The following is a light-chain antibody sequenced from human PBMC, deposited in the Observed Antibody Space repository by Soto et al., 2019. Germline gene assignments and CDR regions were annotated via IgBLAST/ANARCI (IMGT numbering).Light chain of an antibody. Sequence: TQPAPVFGSPGQSITISGTGTSSDVGGYNFVSWCQQHPGKAPKLMIYEVSNRPSGVSNRLSGSKSGNTASLTISGLQPEDEADYYCSSYTTSSTVVFGTGTKVTVL. CDR2: EVS. CDR1: SSDVGGYNF. CDR3: SSYTTSSTVV. V-gene: IGLV2-14*03. J-gene: IGLJ1*01.